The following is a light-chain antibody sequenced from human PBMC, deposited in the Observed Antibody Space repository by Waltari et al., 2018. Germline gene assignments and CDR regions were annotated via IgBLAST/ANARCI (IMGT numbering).Light chain of an antibody. CDR2: AAS. CDR1: QAMDIY. Sequence: DIQMTQSPSSLSASVGDRVTITCRASQAMDIYLNWYQHKVGKAPKLLVFAASNLQSGLPTSFSGTGSSTAFTLTINSLQPEDVSTYYRQHRYISPWTFGQGTKVQF. V-gene: IGKV1-39*01. CDR3: QHRYISPWT. J-gene: IGKJ1*01.